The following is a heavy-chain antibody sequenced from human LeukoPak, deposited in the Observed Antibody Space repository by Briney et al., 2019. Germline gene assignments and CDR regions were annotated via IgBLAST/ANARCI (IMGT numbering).Heavy chain of an antibody. CDR3: AKQNGGSYYGWDYFDY. CDR2: IGGRSGGT. Sequence: HPGGSLRLSCAASGFTFSNFALSWVRQAPGKGLEWVSAIGGRSGGTYYADSVKGRFTNSRDNSKNTLYLEMNSLRDEDTAVYYCAKQNGGSYYGWDYFDYWGQGTLVTVSS. V-gene: IGHV3-23*01. CDR1: GFTFSNFA. J-gene: IGHJ4*02. D-gene: IGHD1-26*01.